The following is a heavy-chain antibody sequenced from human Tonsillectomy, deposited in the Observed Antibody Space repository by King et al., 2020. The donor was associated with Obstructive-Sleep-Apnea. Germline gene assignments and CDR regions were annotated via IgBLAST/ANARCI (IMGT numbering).Heavy chain of an antibody. CDR3: AKDLVAYSYGYGDFDY. CDR2: ISYDENKK. J-gene: IGHJ4*02. Sequence: QLVQSGGGVVQPGTSLRISCAASGFTFSTYGMHWVRQAPGKGLEWVALISYDENKKNYADSLKGRFTISRDNSKNTLYLQMNSLRAEDTAMYYCAKDLVAYSYGYGDFDYWGQGTLVTVSS. D-gene: IGHD5-18*01. CDR1: GFTFSTYG. V-gene: IGHV3-30*18.